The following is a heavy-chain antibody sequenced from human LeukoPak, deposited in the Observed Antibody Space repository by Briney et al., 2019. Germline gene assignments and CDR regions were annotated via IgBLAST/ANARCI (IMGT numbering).Heavy chain of an antibody. CDR3: ARDLKVAGTDYYYYYYMDV. Sequence: GGSLRLSCAASGFAFSSYGMHWVRQAPGKGLEWVAFIRYDGSNKYYADSVKGRFTISRDNSKNTLYLQMNSLRAEDTAVYYCARDLKVAGTDYYYYYYMDVWGKGTTVTVSS. V-gene: IGHV3-30*02. CDR2: IRYDGSNK. D-gene: IGHD6-19*01. J-gene: IGHJ6*03. CDR1: GFAFSSYG.